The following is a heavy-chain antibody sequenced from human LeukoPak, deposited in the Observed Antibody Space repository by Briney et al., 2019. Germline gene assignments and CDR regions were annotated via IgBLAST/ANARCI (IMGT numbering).Heavy chain of an antibody. CDR1: GYFSTSYY. V-gene: IGHV4-59*01. Sequence: SETLSLTCTVSGYFSTSYYWGWIRQPPGKGLEWIGYIYYSGSTNYNPSLKSRVTISVDTSKNQFSLKLSSVTAADTAVYYCARDPGEVGSYFHYWGQGTLVTVSS. J-gene: IGHJ4*02. CDR2: IYYSGST. D-gene: IGHD4-17*01. CDR3: ARDPGEVGSYFHY.